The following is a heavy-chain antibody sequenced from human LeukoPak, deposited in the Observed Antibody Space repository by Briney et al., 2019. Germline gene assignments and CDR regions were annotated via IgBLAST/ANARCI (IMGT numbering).Heavy chain of an antibody. J-gene: IGHJ4*02. Sequence: ASETLSLTCTVSGYSINNGYYWGWFRPPPGKGLEWIGSIYHVGTTSYNPSLKSRVTISVDTSKNHFSLKLNSVTAADTAVYYCARQNYGAAPLRYWGQGTLVTVSS. D-gene: IGHD4/OR15-4a*01. CDR3: ARQNYGAAPLRY. V-gene: IGHV4-38-2*02. CDR1: GYSINNGYY. CDR2: IYHVGTT.